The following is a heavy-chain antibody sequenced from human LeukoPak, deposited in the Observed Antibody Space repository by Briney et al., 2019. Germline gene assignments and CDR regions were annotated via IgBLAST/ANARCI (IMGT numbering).Heavy chain of an antibody. D-gene: IGHD6-19*01. CDR1: GFTFSSYG. CDR2: ISGSGGST. CDR3: AKIGWDDAFDI. V-gene: IGHV3-23*01. Sequence: GGSLRLSCAASGFTFSSYGMHWVRQAPGKGLEWVSGISGSGGSTYYADSVKGRFTISRDNSKNTLYLQMNSLRAEDTAVYYCAKIGWDDAFDIWGQGTMVTVSS. J-gene: IGHJ3*02.